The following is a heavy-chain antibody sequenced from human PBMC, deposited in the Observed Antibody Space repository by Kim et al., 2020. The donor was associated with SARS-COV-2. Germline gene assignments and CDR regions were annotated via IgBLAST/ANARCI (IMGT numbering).Heavy chain of an antibody. J-gene: IGHJ4*02. Sequence: GGSLRLSCAASGFTFSSYAMSWVRQAPGKGLEWVSTISGSGGTTYYADSVKGRFTISRDNSKNTLFLQMNSLRAEDTAVYYCAKEEGITMIVVVISGQHERGYGGQGT. CDR1: GFTFSSYA. V-gene: IGHV3-23*01. D-gene: IGHD3-22*01. CDR2: ISGSGGTT. CDR3: AKEEGITMIVVVISGQHERGY.